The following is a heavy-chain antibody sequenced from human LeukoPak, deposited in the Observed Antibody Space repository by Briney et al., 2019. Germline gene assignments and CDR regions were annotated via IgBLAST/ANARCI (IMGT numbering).Heavy chain of an antibody. CDR2: IYYSGST. D-gene: IGHD2-21*02. CDR3: ARAPSGDRRFDY. J-gene: IGHJ4*02. Sequence: SETLSLTCTVSGGSISSSSYYWGWIRQPPGKGLEWIGSIYYSGSTYYNPSLKSRVTISVDTSKNQFSLKLSSVTAADTAVYYCARAPSGDRRFDYWGQGTLVTVSS. CDR1: GGSISSSSYY. V-gene: IGHV4-39*07.